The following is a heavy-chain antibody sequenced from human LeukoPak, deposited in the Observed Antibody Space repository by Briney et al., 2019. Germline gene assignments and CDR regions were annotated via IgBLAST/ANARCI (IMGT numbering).Heavy chain of an antibody. Sequence: SETLSLTCTASGGSISSSSYYWAWIRQPPGKGLEWIGSVDYGGGTYYNPSLESRVNLSVDTSETHFSLNLRSVTAADTAVYFCARLTERTTYRDYWGQGTLVTVSS. J-gene: IGHJ4*02. CDR2: VDYGGGT. D-gene: IGHD4-11*01. CDR3: ARLTERTTYRDY. V-gene: IGHV4-39*02. CDR1: GGSISSSSYY.